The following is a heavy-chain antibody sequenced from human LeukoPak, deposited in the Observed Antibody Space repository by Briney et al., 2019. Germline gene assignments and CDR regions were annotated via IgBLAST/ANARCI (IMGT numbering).Heavy chain of an antibody. V-gene: IGHV3-30*02. J-gene: IGHJ4*02. Sequence: PGGSLRLSCTTSGFTFGDFAMSWVRQAPGKGLEWVAFIRYDGSNKYYADSVKGRFTISRDNSKNTLYLQMNSLRAEDTAVYYCAKGGDYYGSGSYRLIDEVDYWGQGTLVTVSS. CDR2: IRYDGSNK. CDR3: AKGGDYYGSGSYRLIDEVDY. CDR1: GFTFGDFA. D-gene: IGHD3-10*01.